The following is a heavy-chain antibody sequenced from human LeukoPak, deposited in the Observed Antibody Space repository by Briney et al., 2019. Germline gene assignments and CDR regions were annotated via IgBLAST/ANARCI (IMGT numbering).Heavy chain of an antibody. J-gene: IGHJ5*02. CDR1: GITVSSNY. Sequence: GGSLRLSCAASGITVSSNYMSWVRQAPGKGLEWVSVIYSDDRTYYADSVKGRFTLSRDKSKNTLYLQMNRLRAEDTAVYYCARDNRVVTIFGVVTRWWFDPWGQGTLVTVSS. CDR2: IYSDDRT. CDR3: ARDNRVVTIFGVVTRWWFDP. V-gene: IGHV3-53*01. D-gene: IGHD3-3*01.